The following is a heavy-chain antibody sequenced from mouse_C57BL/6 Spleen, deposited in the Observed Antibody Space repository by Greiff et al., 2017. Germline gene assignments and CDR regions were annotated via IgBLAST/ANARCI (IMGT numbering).Heavy chain of an antibody. Sequence: QVQLKQSGPELVKPGASVKISCKASGYAFSSSWMNWVKQRPGKGLEWIGRIYPGDGDTNYNGKFKGKATLTADKSSSTAYMQLSSLTSADSAVYFCARDYYGSSYPDYWGQGTTLTVSS. CDR1: GYAFSSSW. CDR3: ARDYYGSSYPDY. J-gene: IGHJ2*01. CDR2: IYPGDGDT. V-gene: IGHV1-82*01. D-gene: IGHD1-1*01.